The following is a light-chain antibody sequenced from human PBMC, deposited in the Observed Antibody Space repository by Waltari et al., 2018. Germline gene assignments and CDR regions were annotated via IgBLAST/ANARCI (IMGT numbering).Light chain of an antibody. CDR1: QDIRKN. Sequence: DIQMTQSPSSLSASVGDRVTITCQASQDIRKNLNWFQQNPEKAPQDVIFAASNSQAAVPSRFSGSRSGTDFAFTSSSLQPEDIGTYCCQPYANLPRTFGGGTRVDIK. V-gene: IGKV1-33*01. J-gene: IGKJ4*01. CDR3: QPYANLPRT. CDR2: AAS.